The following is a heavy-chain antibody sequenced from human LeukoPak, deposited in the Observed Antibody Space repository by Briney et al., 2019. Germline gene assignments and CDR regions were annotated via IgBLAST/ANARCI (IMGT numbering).Heavy chain of an antibody. CDR2: ISGSGGST. CDR1: GFTFSSYA. V-gene: IGHV3-23*01. D-gene: IGHD3-10*01. CDR3: AKRPYYGSGSPRVEYFDY. J-gene: IGHJ4*02. Sequence: GGSLRLSCAASGFTFSSYAMSWVRQAQGKGLEWVSAISGSGGSTYYADSVKGRFTISRDNSKNTLYLQMNSLRAEDTAVYYCAKRPYYGSGSPRVEYFDYWGQGTLVTVSS.